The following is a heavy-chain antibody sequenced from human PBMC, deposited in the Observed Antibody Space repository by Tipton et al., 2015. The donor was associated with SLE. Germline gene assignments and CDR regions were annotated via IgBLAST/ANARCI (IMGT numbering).Heavy chain of an antibody. CDR1: GYTFTSYG. D-gene: IGHD6-19*01. CDR2: ISAYNGNT. V-gene: IGHV1-18*01. J-gene: IGHJ4*02. Sequence: QSGAEVKKPGASVKVSCKASGYTFTSYGITWVRQAPGQGLEWMGWISAYNGNTNYAQKVQGRVTMTTDTSTSTAYMELRSLRSDDTAVYYCARDIFPYKWLVDYFDYWGQGTLVTVSS. CDR3: ARDIFPYKWLVDYFDY.